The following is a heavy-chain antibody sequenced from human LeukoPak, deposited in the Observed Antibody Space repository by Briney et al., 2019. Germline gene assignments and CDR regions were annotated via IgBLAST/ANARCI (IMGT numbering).Heavy chain of an antibody. CDR1: GLTFNTYA. Sequence: KPGGSLRLSCTASGLTFNTYAMNWVRQAPGKGLEWVSAISRSSSYIYYADSVKGRFTISRDNAKNSLYLQMNSLRAEDTAVYYCARDVGQGITFGGVGLDYWGQGTLVTVSS. D-gene: IGHD3-16*01. J-gene: IGHJ4*02. V-gene: IGHV3-21*01. CDR3: ARDVGQGITFGGVGLDY. CDR2: ISRSSSYI.